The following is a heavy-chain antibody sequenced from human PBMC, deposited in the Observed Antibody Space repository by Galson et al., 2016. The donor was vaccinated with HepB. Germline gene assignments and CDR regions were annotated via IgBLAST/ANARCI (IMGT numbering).Heavy chain of an antibody. CDR2: IIPIFGTV. CDR3: ATTGHCTNDRCYTGGFDF. Sequence: SVKVSCKASGYNFSDFGISWVRQAPGQGPEWMGGIIPIFGTVNYAQTFQGRVTIIADESTSTAYMELNSLRSEDTAVYYCATTGHCTNDRCYTGGFDFWGQGTLVTVSS. D-gene: IGHD2-8*01. J-gene: IGHJ4*02. V-gene: IGHV1-69*13. CDR1: GYNFSDFG.